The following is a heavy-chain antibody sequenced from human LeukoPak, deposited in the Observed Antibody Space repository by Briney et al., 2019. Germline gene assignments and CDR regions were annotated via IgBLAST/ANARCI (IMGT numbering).Heavy chain of an antibody. CDR3: AGRTPIRGGKGAWFDY. Sequence: GESLKISCKGSGYSFTSYWISWVRQMPGKGLEWMARIDPSDSYTTYSPSFQGHVTISADKSISTAYLQWSSLKASDTAMYYCAGRTPIRGGKGAWFDYWGQGTLVTVSS. CDR1: GYSFTSYW. J-gene: IGHJ4*02. D-gene: IGHD4-23*01. CDR2: IDPSDSYT. V-gene: IGHV5-10-1*01.